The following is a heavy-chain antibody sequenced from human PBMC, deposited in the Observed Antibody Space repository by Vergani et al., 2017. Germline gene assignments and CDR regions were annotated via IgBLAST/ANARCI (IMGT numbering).Heavy chain of an antibody. CDR3: ARETRDTPSSLDY. D-gene: IGHD5-24*01. CDR1: SFKLGDYG. Sequence: QVQLVESVGGVVQPGRSLSLSCTPSSFKLGDYGMHWLRQAPGRGLEWVSMTWYEGNNNYYADSVKCRFTISKDISKNTLYLQMNSLRGDDTAVYYCARETRDTPSSLDYWGQGTRVTVSS. CDR2: TWYEGNNN. V-gene: IGHV3-33*01. J-gene: IGHJ4*02.